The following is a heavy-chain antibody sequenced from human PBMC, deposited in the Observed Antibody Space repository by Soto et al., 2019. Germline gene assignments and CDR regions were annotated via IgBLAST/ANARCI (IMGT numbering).Heavy chain of an antibody. V-gene: IGHV3-48*02. J-gene: IGHJ6*02. CDR3: ARDGETYCSSASCYYGLDV. Sequence: ELQLVESGGGLVQPGGSLRLSCAASGFTFSTYSMNWVRQAPGKGLEWVSYISSSSSTIYYADSVKGRFTISRDNAKNSLYLQMNSLRDEDTALDYCARDGETYCSSASCYYGLDVWGQGTTVTVSS. CDR1: GFTFSTYS. D-gene: IGHD2-2*01. CDR2: ISSSSSTI.